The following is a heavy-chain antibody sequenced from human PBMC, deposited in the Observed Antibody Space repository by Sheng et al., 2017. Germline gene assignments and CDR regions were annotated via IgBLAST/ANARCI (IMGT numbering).Heavy chain of an antibody. D-gene: IGHD6-13*01. CDR3: ARDLRGMSNHFDN. Sequence: QVQLVQSGAEVKKPGSSVKVSCKASGGTFSNYAISWVRQAPGQRLEWMGRIVVTLQKTHYAEKFQGRVAISADEGTNTAYMELISLTSDDTAVYYCARDLRGMSNHFDNWGQGTLVTVSS. CDR1: GGTFSNYA. J-gene: IGHJ4*02. CDR2: IVVTLQKT. V-gene: IGHV1-69*11.